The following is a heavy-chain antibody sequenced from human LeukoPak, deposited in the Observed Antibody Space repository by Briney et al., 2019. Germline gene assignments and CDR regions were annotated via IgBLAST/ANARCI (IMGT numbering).Heavy chain of an antibody. Sequence: SETLSLTCAVYGGSFSGYYWSWVRQPPGKGLEWIGEINHSGRTKYNPSLTSRGTISVHTSNNQFSLKLSSVTAADTAVYYCARGYGRGYSYGRYFDYWGQGTLVTVSS. J-gene: IGHJ4*02. CDR3: ARGYGRGYSYGRYFDY. CDR1: GGSFSGYY. V-gene: IGHV4-34*01. D-gene: IGHD5-18*01. CDR2: INHSGRT.